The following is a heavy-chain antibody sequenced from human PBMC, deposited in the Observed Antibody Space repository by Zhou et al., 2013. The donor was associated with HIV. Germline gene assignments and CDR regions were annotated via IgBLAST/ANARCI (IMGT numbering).Heavy chain of an antibody. CDR2: IYYSGST. V-gene: IGHV4-59*11. Sequence: QVQLQQWGAGLLKPSETLSLTCTVSGGSISSHYWNWIRQPPGKGLEWIGYIYYSGSTNYNPSLKSRVTISVEMSKNQFSLKVSSVTAADTAVYYCARDLYPASRYGMDVWGQGTTVTVSS. CDR1: GGSISSHY. CDR3: ARDLYPASRYGMDV. J-gene: IGHJ6*02.